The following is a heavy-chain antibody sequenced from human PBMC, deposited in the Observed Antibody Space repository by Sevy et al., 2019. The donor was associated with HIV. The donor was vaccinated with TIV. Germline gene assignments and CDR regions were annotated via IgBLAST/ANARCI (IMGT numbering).Heavy chain of an antibody. D-gene: IGHD3-10*01. CDR2: IGVYNGNS. Sequence: ASVKVSCKASGYTFSSNGIAWVRQAPGQGLQWMGWIGVYNGNSKYAQNLQDRLTMTTDTSTSTAYMELKCLRSDDTAVYYCARVPTYYFGSGTYFDYWGHGTLVTVSS. V-gene: IGHV1-18*01. J-gene: IGHJ4*01. CDR1: GYTFSSNG. CDR3: ARVPTYYFGSGTYFDY.